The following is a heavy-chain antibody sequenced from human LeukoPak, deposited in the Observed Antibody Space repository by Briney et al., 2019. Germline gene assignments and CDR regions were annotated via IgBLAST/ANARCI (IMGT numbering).Heavy chain of an antibody. CDR3: ARDGYSSSWLDAFDI. Sequence: GGSLRLSCAASGFTFSSYEMNWVRQAPGKGLEWVSYISSSSSYIYYADSVKGRFTISRDNAKNSLYLQMNSLRAEDTAVYYCARDGYSSSWLDAFDIWGQGTMVTVSS. V-gene: IGHV3-21*05. CDR2: ISSSSSYI. D-gene: IGHD6-13*01. J-gene: IGHJ3*02. CDR1: GFTFSSYE.